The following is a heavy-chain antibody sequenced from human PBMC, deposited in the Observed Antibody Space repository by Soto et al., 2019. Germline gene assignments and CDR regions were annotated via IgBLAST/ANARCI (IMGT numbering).Heavy chain of an antibody. J-gene: IGHJ5*02. D-gene: IGHD2-15*01. V-gene: IGHV3-30*03. CDR1: GLTFSSYG. CDR3: AVLDIVVVVAATTQTNWFDP. CDR2: ISYDGSNK. Sequence: PAGSLSISCAASGLTFSSYGMHWVRPAPGKGLELVAVISYDGSNKYYADSVKGRFTISRDNSKNTLYLQMNSLRAEDTAVYYCAVLDIVVVVAATTQTNWFDPWGQGTLVTVFS.